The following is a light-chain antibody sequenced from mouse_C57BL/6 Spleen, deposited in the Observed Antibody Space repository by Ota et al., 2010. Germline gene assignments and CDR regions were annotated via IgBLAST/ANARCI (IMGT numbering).Light chain of an antibody. J-gene: IGKJ2*01. CDR1: QSLLYSGNQKNY. Sequence: DIVMTQSPSSLSVSAGEKVTMSCKSSQSLLYSGNQKNYLTWYQQNPGQPPKMLIYWASTRESGVPDRFTGSGSGTDFTLTISSVQAEDLAVYYCQNDYDYPYTFGG. V-gene: IGKV8-19*01. CDR2: WAS. CDR3: QNDYDYPYT.